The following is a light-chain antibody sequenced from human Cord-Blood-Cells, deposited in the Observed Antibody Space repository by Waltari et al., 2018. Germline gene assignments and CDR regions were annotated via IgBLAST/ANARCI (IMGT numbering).Light chain of an antibody. V-gene: IGKV3-15*01. Sequence: EIVMTQSPATLSVSPGERATLSCRASQSVSSTLAWYQQKPGQAPRPLIYGASTRATGIPARFSGRESGTEFTLTISSLQSEDCAVYYCQQYNNWPPWTFGQGTKGEIK. CDR2: GAS. CDR3: QQYNNWPPWT. J-gene: IGKJ1*01. CDR1: QSVSST.